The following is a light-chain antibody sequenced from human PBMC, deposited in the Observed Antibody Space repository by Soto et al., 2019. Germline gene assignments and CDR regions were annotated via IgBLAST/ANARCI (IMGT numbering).Light chain of an antibody. CDR1: QRVSSSY. Sequence: EIVLTQPPGTLSLSPGERATLSCRASQRVSSSYLAWYQQKPGQAPRLLIYGASSRATGIPDRFSGSGSGTDFTLTISRLEPEDFAVYCCQHDYNLLTFGGGTKVDIK. CDR2: GAS. CDR3: QHDYNLLT. V-gene: IGKV3-20*01. J-gene: IGKJ4*01.